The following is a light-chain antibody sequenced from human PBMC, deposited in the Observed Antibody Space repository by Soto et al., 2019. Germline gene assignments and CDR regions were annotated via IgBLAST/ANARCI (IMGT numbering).Light chain of an antibody. CDR3: SSYAGGNNFERV. CDR2: EVS. CDR1: SSDVGGYNY. V-gene: IGLV2-8*01. Sequence: QSVLTQPPSASGSPGQSVTISCTGTSSDVGGYNYVSWYQQHPGKAPKLMIYEVSKRPSGVPDRFSGSKSGNTASLTVSGLQAEDEADYYCSSYAGGNNFERVFGGGTKVTVL. J-gene: IGLJ3*02.